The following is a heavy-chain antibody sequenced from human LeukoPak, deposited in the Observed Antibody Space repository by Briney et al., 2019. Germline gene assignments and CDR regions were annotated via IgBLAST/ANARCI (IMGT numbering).Heavy chain of an antibody. J-gene: IGHJ4*02. CDR1: GGSISGSSYF. CDR2: IYHSGST. D-gene: IGHD3-9*01. V-gene: IGHV4-30-2*01. Sequence: PSETLSLTCTVSGGSISGSSYFWGWIRQPPGKGLEWIGYIYHSGSTYYNPSLKSRVTISVDRSKNQFSLKLSSVTAADTAVYYCARVPNYDILTGYPEYYFDYWGQGTLVTVSS. CDR3: ARVPNYDILTGYPEYYFDY.